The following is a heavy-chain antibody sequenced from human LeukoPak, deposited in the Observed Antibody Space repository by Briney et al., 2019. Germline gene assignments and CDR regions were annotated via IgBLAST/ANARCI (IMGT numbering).Heavy chain of an antibody. CDR1: GFTFSNAW. CDR3: TTENSGSYRDAFDI. CDR2: IKSKTDGGTT. D-gene: IGHD1-26*01. V-gene: IGHV3-15*01. J-gene: IGHJ3*02. Sequence: GGSLRLSCAASGFTFSNAWMSWVRQAPGKGLEWVGRIKSKTDGGTTDYAAPVKGRFTISRDDSKNTLYLQMNSLKTEDTAVYYCTTENSGSYRDAFDIWGQGTMVTVSS.